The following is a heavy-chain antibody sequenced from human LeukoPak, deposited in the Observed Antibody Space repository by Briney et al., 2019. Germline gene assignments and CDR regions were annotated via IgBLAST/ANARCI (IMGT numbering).Heavy chain of an antibody. V-gene: IGHV4-59*08. J-gene: IGHJ5*02. Sequence: TSETLSLSCAAYGGSFSGYCRHWIRQPPGKGLEWIGYMHHSGSTKHNPYLKSRVTISVDTSKSQFSLKQSSVTAADTAVYYCARHAGVVCSCGWSPLWWFDPWGQGTLVTVSS. CDR3: ARHAGVVCSCGWSPLWWFDP. D-gene: IGHD6-19*01. CDR1: GGSFSGYC. CDR2: MHHSGST.